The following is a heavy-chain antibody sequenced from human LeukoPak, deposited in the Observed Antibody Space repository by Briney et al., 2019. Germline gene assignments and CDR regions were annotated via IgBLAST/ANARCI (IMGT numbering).Heavy chain of an antibody. Sequence: GGSLRLSCVASGFPFRSFSMNWVRQAPGKGLEWVSSISSSSTYIYYADSVKGRFTISRANAKNSLKLQMNSLRVEDAAVYYCARAEGYGCSFDYWGQGTLVTVS. V-gene: IGHV3-21*01. J-gene: IGHJ4*02. CDR3: ARAEGYGCSFDY. CDR1: GFPFRSFS. D-gene: IGHD5-18*01. CDR2: ISSSSTYI.